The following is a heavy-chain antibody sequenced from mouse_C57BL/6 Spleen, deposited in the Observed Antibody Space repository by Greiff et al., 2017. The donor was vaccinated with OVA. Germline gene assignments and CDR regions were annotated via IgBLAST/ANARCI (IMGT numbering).Heavy chain of an antibody. CDR1: GYSFTGYC. Sequence: VQLQQSGAELMKPGASVKLSCKATGYSFTGYCIEWVKQRPGHGLEWIGEILPGSGSTYYNEKFKGKATFTADTSSNTAYMQLSSLTTEDSAIYYCARGNAFYAMDYWGQGTSVTVSS. CDR2: ILPGSGST. CDR3: ARGNAFYAMDY. V-gene: IGHV1-9*01. J-gene: IGHJ4*01.